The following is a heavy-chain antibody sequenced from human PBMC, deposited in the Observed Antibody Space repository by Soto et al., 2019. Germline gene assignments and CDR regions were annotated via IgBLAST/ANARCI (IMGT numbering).Heavy chain of an antibody. D-gene: IGHD1-26*01. CDR1: GFIFRSYA. J-gene: IGHJ4*02. V-gene: IGHV3-30*09. Sequence: GGSLRLSCLASGFIFRSYAMHWGRQAPGKGLEWVAVITYDGANGYYADSVRGRFAISRDNSKSTLFLQMNSLRPEDTAVYYCARAFSGSYPNFDYWGQGTLVTVSS. CDR3: ARAFSGSYPNFDY. CDR2: ITYDGANG.